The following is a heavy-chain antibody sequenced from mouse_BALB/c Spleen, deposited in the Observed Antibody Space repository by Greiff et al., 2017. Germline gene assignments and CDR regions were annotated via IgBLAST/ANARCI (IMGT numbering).Heavy chain of an antibody. J-gene: IGHJ2*01. CDR2: ISYDGSN. D-gene: IGHD2-3*01. V-gene: IGHV3-6*02. CDR3: ARDRDGPFFDY. Sequence: DVQLQESGPGLVKPSQSLSLTCSVTGYSITSGYYWNWIRQFPGNKLEWMGYISYDGSNNYNPSLKNRISITRDTSKNQFFLKLNSVTTEDTATYYCARDRDGPFFDYWGQGTTLTVSS. CDR1: GYSITSGYY.